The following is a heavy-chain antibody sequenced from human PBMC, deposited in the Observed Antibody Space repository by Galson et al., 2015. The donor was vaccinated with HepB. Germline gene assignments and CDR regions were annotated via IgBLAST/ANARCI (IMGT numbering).Heavy chain of an antibody. J-gene: IGHJ4*02. Sequence: SVKVSCKASGNSFNYYAINWVRQAPGQGLEWMGWINTNNGNPTYAQDFAGRFVFSLDTSVSTTFLQISGLKTEDTAVYYCARVLGPMWGFLRLPFDSWGQGTLVAVSS. V-gene: IGHV7-4-1*02. CDR3: ARVLGPMWGFLRLPFDS. D-gene: IGHD2-21*01. CDR2: INTNNGNP. CDR1: GNSFNYYA.